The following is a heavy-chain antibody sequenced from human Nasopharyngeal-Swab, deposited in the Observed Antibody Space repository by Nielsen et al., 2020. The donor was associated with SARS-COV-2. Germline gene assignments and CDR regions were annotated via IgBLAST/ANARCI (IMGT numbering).Heavy chain of an antibody. CDR3: ARDFYGGGSGDYYYHYGMDV. Sequence: GGSLRLSCAASGFTFSSYWMSWVRQAPGKGLEWVANIKQDGSEKYYVDSAKGRFTISRDNAKNSLYLQMNSLRAEDTAVYFWARDFYGGGSGDYYYHYGMDVRGQGTTVTVSS. CDR1: GFTFSSYW. V-gene: IGHV3-7*01. J-gene: IGHJ6*02. CDR2: IKQDGSEK. D-gene: IGHD2/OR15-2a*01.